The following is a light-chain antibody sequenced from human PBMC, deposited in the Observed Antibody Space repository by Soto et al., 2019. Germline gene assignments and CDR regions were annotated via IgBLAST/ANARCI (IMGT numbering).Light chain of an antibody. V-gene: IGKV1-39*01. J-gene: IGKJ2*01. Sequence: DIQMTQSPASLSASVGDRVTITCRASQSIITYLNWYQQKPTKAPKLLIYAASSLQSGVPSRFSGSGSGTDFTPTITSLQPEDFANYFCQQSYSTPHTFGQGTKLE. CDR1: QSIITY. CDR3: QQSYSTPHT. CDR2: AAS.